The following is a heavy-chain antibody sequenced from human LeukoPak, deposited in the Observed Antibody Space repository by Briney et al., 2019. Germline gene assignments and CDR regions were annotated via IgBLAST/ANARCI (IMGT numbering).Heavy chain of an antibody. CDR1: GYTFTGYY. CDR2: INPNSGGT. CDR3: AKDTQFRLAGYLLH. D-gene: IGHD5-24*01. J-gene: IGHJ1*01. V-gene: IGHV1-2*02. Sequence: GASVKVSCKASGYTFTGYYMHWVRQAPGQGLEWMGWINPNSGGTNYAQKFQGRVTMTRDTSISTAYMELSRLRSDDTALYYCAKDTQFRLAGYLLHWGQGTLVTVSS.